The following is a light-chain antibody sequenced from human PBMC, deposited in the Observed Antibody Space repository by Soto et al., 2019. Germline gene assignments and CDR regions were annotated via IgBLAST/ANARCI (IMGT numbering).Light chain of an antibody. V-gene: IGKV3-20*01. J-gene: IGKJ5*01. CDR2: GAS. Sequence: EIVLTQSPGTLSLSPGEIATLSCRASQSVSSSYLAWYQQKPGQAPRLLIYGASSRATGIPDRFSGSGSGTDFTLTISRLEPEDFAVYYCQQYGSSRITFGQGPRLEIK. CDR3: QQYGSSRIT. CDR1: QSVSSSY.